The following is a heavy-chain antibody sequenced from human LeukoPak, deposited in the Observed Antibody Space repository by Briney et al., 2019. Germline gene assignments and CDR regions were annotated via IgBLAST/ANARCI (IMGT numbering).Heavy chain of an antibody. V-gene: IGHV3-21*04. Sequence: GGSLRLSCAASGFTFSRNGMAWVRQAPGKGLEWVSSISVSGTYIHYSDSVKGRFTISRDNAKNSLYLQMNSLRAEDAAVYYCAKAPLGRCSGAICYYFDYWGQGTLVTVSS. J-gene: IGHJ4*02. D-gene: IGHD2-15*01. CDR3: AKAPLGRCSGAICYYFDY. CDR2: ISVSGTYI. CDR1: GFTFSRNG.